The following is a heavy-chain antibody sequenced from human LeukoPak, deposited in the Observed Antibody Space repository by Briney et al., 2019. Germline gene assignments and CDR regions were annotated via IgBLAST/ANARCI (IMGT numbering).Heavy chain of an antibody. D-gene: IGHD6-13*01. CDR1: GFTFSSYW. Sequence: GGSLRLFCAASGFTFSSYWMSWVRQAPGKGLEWVANIKQDGSEKYYVDSVKGRFTISRDNAKNSLYLQMNSLRAEDTAVYYCAREGSTWVKYSSSRGYWFDPWGQGTLVTVSS. CDR2: IKQDGSEK. V-gene: IGHV3-7*01. CDR3: AREGSTWVKYSSSRGYWFDP. J-gene: IGHJ5*02.